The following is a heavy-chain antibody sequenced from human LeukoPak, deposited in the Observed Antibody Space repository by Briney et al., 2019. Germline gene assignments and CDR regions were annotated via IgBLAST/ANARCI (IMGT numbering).Heavy chain of an antibody. V-gene: IGHV3-33*01. CDR3: ARGRGLTLSYHYFDY. CDR1: GFTFSNYG. J-gene: IGHJ4*02. Sequence: PGGSLRLSCAASGFTFSNYGMHWVRQAPGKGLDWVAIIWYDGSNKDYADSVKGRFTISRDNSKNMVFLQMNSLRDEDTAVYYCARGRGLTLSYHYFDYWGQGTLVTVSS. D-gene: IGHD3-10*01. CDR2: IWYDGSNK.